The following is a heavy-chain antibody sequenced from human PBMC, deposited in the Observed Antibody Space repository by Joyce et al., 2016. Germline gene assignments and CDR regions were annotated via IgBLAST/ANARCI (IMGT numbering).Heavy chain of an antibody. J-gene: IGHJ3*02. D-gene: IGHD3-22*01. CDR2: MSGIPGTT. V-gene: IGHV3-23*01. CDR3: ARRSRITMIVVVNDAFDI. Sequence: EVQLLESGGGLVQPGGSLRLSCAASGFTFHLYAMTWVRQAQGKGLEWVSGMSGIPGTTYYADSVKGRFTISRDNSKNTLYLQMNSLRADDTAVYYCARRSRITMIVVVNDAFDIWGQGTMVTVSS. CDR1: GFTFHLYA.